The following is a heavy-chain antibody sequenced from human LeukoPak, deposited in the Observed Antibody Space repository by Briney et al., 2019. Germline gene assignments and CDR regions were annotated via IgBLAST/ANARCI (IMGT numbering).Heavy chain of an antibody. V-gene: IGHV1-18*01. Sequence: ASVKVSCKASGYTFTSYGISWVRQAPGQGLEWMGWISTYNGKTNYAQKVQGRVTMTTDTSTSTAYMELRSLRSDDTAVYYCARSRYSSSWYNYWGQGTLVTVSS. D-gene: IGHD6-13*01. CDR3: ARSRYSSSWYNY. CDR2: ISTYNGKT. J-gene: IGHJ4*02. CDR1: GYTFTSYG.